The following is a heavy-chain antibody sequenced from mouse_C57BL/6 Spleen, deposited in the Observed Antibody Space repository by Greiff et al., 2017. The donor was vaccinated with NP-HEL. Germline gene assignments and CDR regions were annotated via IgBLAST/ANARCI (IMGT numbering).Heavy chain of an antibody. V-gene: IGHV1-15*01. D-gene: IGHD1-1*01. CDR2: IDPETGGT. J-gene: IGHJ4*01. Sequence: QVQLQQSGAELVRPGASVTLSCKASGYTFTDYEMHWVKQTPVHGLEWIGAIDPETGGTAYNQKFKGKAILTADKSSSTAYMELRSLTSEDSAVYYGTRSPGSSYGYYAMDYWGQGTSVTVSS. CDR3: TRSPGSSYGYYAMDY. CDR1: GYTFTDYE.